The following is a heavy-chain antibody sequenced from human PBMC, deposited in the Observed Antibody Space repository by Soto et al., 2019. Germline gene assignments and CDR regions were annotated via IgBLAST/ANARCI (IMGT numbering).Heavy chain of an antibody. CDR3: ARDHLSLDLAAAGPLDA. V-gene: IGHV1-46*01. D-gene: IGHD6-13*01. Sequence: QVQLVQSGAEVKKPGASVKVSCKASGYFFSSYYIHWVRQAPGQGLEWMGVFNPSDGGTNLAQTFERRVRLTRDTSTRTVFMELSSLRSEYTAVYYCARDHLSLDLAAAGPLDAWGQGTTVTVSS. CDR1: GYFFSSYY. CDR2: FNPSDGGT. J-gene: IGHJ6*02.